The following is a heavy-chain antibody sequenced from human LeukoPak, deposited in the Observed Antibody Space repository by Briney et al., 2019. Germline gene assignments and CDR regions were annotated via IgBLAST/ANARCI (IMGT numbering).Heavy chain of an antibody. CDR1: VYTFTAYY. Sequence: GSSVKVPCKACVYTFTAYYIHWVRQAPGKGLEWMGWINPNSGGTNNAQKFQGRVTMTRETPISTAYMKLSRLRSDDTAVYFCARRGDTSSYYTYYFDYWGEGTLVTVSS. CDR2: INPNSGGT. D-gene: IGHD3-22*01. V-gene: IGHV1-2*02. J-gene: IGHJ4*02. CDR3: ARRGDTSSYYTYYFDY.